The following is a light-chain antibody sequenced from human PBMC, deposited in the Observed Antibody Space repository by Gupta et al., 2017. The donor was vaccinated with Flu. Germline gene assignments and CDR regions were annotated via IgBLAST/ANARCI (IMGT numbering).Light chain of an antibody. Sequence: QSALTQPPSAARPPGQRVSFSCSGSSSNIGSYTVDWYQQLPGTAPKLLISDYTKRISGGSARFSGSKSGTSASLAISGLQSEDEADYYSAVWEESQNGHYVFGAGTKVTVL. CDR1: SSNIGSYT. V-gene: IGLV1-44*01. CDR3: AVWEESQNGHYV. CDR2: DYT. J-gene: IGLJ1*01.